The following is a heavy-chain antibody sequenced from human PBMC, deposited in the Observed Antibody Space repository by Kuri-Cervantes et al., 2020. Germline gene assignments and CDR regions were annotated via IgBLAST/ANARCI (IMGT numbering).Heavy chain of an antibody. J-gene: IGHJ4*02. CDR2: ISSSGSTI. CDR1: GFTFRDYY. Sequence: GGSLRLSCAGSGFTFRDYYMRWTRQAPGKGLEWVSYISSSGSTIYYADSVKGRFTISRDKAENSLYLQMNSLRAEDTALYYCAKDIRYNWNYGTYFDYWGQGTLVTVSS. CDR3: AKDIRYNWNYGTYFDY. D-gene: IGHD1-7*01. V-gene: IGHV3-11*01.